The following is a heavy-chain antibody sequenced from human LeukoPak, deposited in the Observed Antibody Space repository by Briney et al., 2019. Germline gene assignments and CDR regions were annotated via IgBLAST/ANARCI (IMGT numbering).Heavy chain of an antibody. D-gene: IGHD3-3*01. CDR1: GYTFTSYG. CDR3: ARDSNYDFWSGYFDASDI. J-gene: IGHJ3*02. Sequence: ASVKVSCKASGYTFTSYGISWVRQAPGQGLEWMGWISAYNGNTNYAQKLQGRVTMTTDTSTSTAYMELRSLRSDDTAVYYCARDSNYDFWSGYFDASDIWGQGTMVTVSS. CDR2: ISAYNGNT. V-gene: IGHV1-18*01.